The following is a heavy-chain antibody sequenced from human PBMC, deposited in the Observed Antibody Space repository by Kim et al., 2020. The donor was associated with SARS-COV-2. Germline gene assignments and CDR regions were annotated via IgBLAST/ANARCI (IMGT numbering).Heavy chain of an antibody. CDR2: IIPIFGTG. V-gene: IGHV1-69*13. CDR1: RDTFNSYG. CDR3: ARAGTAPTGGLAYGMDV. Sequence: SVKVSCKASRDTFNSYGINWVRQAPGQGLEWMGGIIPIFGTGNYAQKFQGRVTMTADELTSTAYMDLSSLRSEDTAVYYCARAGTAPTGGLAYGMDVWGQGTTVTVSS. J-gene: IGHJ6*02. D-gene: IGHD3-16*01.